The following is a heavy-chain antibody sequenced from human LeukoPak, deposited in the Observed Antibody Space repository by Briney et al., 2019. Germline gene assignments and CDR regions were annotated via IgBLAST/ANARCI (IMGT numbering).Heavy chain of an antibody. Sequence: ASVKVSCKASGGTLSSYAISWVRQAPGQELEWMGGIIPIFGTANYAQKFQGRVTITADKSTSTAYMELSSLRSEDTAVYYCARLVAGSGYWGQGTLVTVSS. CDR1: GGTLSSYA. J-gene: IGHJ4*02. CDR2: IIPIFGTA. V-gene: IGHV1-69*06. CDR3: ARLVAGSGY. D-gene: IGHD6-19*01.